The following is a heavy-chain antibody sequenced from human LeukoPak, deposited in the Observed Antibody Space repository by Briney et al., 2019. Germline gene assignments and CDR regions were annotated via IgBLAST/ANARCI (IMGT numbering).Heavy chain of an antibody. CDR2: ISWNSGSV. D-gene: IGHD3-22*01. V-gene: IGHV3-9*01. J-gene: IGHJ4*02. CDR3: AKGYDSSWALDF. CDR1: GFTFDDYA. Sequence: GGSLRLSCAASGFTFDDYAMHWVRQAPGKGLEWVSGISWNSGSVGYADSVKGRFTISRDNAKNSLYLQMNSLRAEDTAVFYCAKGYDSSWALDFWGQGTLATVSS.